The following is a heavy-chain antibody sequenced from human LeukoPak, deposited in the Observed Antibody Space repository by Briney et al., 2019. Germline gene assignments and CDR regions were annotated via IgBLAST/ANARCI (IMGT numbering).Heavy chain of an antibody. V-gene: IGHV1-46*01. D-gene: IGHD3-22*01. CDR1: GYTFTSYY. J-gene: IGHJ4*02. Sequence: AASVKVSCKASGYTFTSYYMHWVRQAPGQGLEWMGIINPSGGSTSYAQKFQGRVTITADKSTSTAYMELSSLRSEDTAVYYCAAFGYYVDADFDYWGQGTLVTVSS. CDR2: INPSGGST. CDR3: AAFGYYVDADFDY.